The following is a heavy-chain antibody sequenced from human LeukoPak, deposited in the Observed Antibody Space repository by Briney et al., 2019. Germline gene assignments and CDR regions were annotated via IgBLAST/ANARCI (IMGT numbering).Heavy chain of an antibody. CDR1: GGSFSGYH. Sequence: SETLSLTCAVYGGSFSGYHWSWIRQPPGKGLEWIGEINHSGSTNYNPSLKSRVTISVDTSKHQFSLKLSSVTAADTAVYYCARVRRYCSSTSCRNAHFDYWGQGTLVTVSS. D-gene: IGHD2-2*01. V-gene: IGHV4-34*01. CDR2: INHSGST. J-gene: IGHJ4*02. CDR3: ARVRRYCSSTSCRNAHFDY.